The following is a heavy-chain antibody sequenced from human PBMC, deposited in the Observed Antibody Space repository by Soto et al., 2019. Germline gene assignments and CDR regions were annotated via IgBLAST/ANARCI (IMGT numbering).Heavy chain of an antibody. V-gene: IGHV3-11*06. CDR1: GFTFSDYY. Sequence: XASLRLSCAASGFTFSDYYMSWIRQAPGKGLEWVSYISSSSSYTNYADSVKGRFTISRDNAKNSLYLQMNSLRAEDTAVYYCARFIYDSSGYYPLYGMDVWGQGTTVTVSS. CDR2: ISSSSSYT. J-gene: IGHJ6*02. D-gene: IGHD3-22*01. CDR3: ARFIYDSSGYYPLYGMDV.